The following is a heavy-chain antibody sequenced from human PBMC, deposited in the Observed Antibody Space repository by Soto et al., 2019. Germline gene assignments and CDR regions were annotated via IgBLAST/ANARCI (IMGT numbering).Heavy chain of an antibody. J-gene: IGHJ5*02. D-gene: IGHD3-3*01. CDR1: GFTFSSYS. CDR2: ISGSSSNM. V-gene: IGHV3-21*01. Sequence: TGGSLRLYCEASGFTFSSYSMNWVRQTPGKGLEWFSSISGSSSNMYYADSVKGRFTISRDNAKNSLYLQMNSLRAEDTAVYYCAKDPNYDFWSGYSGSGWFDPWGQGTLVTVYS. CDR3: AKDPNYDFWSGYSGSGWFDP.